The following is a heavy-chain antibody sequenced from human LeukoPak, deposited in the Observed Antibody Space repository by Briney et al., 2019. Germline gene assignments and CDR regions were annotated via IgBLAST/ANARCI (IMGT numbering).Heavy chain of an antibody. Sequence: GGSLRLSCAASGFTVGGSYVSWVRQAPGKGLEWVSLIYTGGNTYYADSVRGRFTISRDNSKNTLYVQMNSLRDEDTAVYYCAKDQRWESPHYLDSWGQGTLVTVSS. CDR2: IYTGGNT. CDR1: GFTVGGSY. D-gene: IGHD1-26*01. J-gene: IGHJ4*02. V-gene: IGHV3-53*01. CDR3: AKDQRWESPHYLDS.